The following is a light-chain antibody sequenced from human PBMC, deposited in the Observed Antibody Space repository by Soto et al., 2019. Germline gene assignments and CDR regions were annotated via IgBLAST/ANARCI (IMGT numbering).Light chain of an antibody. J-gene: IGKJ5*01. Sequence: EIVLTQSTATLSLSPGERATLSCRASQSVGSYLAWYQQKPGQSPRLLIFNTSNRATGIPAGFSGSGSGTDFTLTISGIEPEDFAVYYCQQRTNRPPITFGQGTRLEIK. CDR3: QQRTNRPPIT. V-gene: IGKV3-11*01. CDR1: QSVGSY. CDR2: NTS.